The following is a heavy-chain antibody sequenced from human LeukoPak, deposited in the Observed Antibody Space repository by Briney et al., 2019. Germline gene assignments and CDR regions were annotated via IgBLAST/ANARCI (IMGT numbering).Heavy chain of an antibody. D-gene: IGHD4-17*01. V-gene: IGHV1-2*02. CDR1: GYTFSDYF. Sequence: ASVKVSCKASGYTFSDYFMHWVRQAPGQGLEWMGWINPKTGGTTYAQKFQGRVTMTRDMSITTAYMNLSRLRSDDTAVYYCTRAFEYGWFDPWGQGTLVIVSS. CDR3: TRAFEYGWFDP. CDR2: INPKTGGT. J-gene: IGHJ5*02.